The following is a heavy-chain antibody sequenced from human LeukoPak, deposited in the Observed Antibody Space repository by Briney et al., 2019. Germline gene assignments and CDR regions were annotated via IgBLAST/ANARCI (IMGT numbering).Heavy chain of an antibody. V-gene: IGHV3-23*01. Sequence: PGGSLRLSCAASGFTFSTYAMSWVRQAPGKGLEWVCGVRGSGSRTDYADSVKGRFTISRDNSNHTLHLQMNSLRVEDTAVYYCAKTSRGNSGYDSPFDYWGQGTLVTVSS. CDR2: VRGSGSRT. D-gene: IGHD5-12*01. CDR3: AKTSRGNSGYDSPFDY. J-gene: IGHJ4*02. CDR1: GFTFSTYA.